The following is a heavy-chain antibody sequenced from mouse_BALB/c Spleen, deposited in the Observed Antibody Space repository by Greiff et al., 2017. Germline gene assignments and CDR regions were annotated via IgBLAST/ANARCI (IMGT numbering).Heavy chain of an antibody. D-gene: IGHD2-1*01. Sequence: EVKLMESGGGLVKPGGSLKLSCAASGFTFSSYAMSWVRQTPEKRLEWVASISSGGSTYYPDSVKGRFTISRDNARNILYLQMSSLRSEDTAMYYCARGEAIYYDYVAMDDWGQGTSVTVSS. CDR3: ARGEAIYYDYVAMDD. CDR1: GFTFSSYA. CDR2: ISSGGST. J-gene: IGHJ4*01. V-gene: IGHV5-6-5*01.